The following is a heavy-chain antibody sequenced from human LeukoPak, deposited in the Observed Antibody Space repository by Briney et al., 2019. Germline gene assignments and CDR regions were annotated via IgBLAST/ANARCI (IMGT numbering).Heavy chain of an antibody. J-gene: IGHJ4*02. V-gene: IGHV4-34*01. CDR2: INHSGST. CDR1: GGSFSGYY. CDR3: ARGGIVVVPAAPRHFDY. Sequence: SETLSLTCAVYGGSFSGYYWSWIRQPPGKGLEWIGEINHSGSTNYNPSLKSRVTILVDTSKNQFSLKLSSVTAADTAVYYCARGGIVVVPAAPRHFDYWGQGTLVTVSS. D-gene: IGHD2-2*01.